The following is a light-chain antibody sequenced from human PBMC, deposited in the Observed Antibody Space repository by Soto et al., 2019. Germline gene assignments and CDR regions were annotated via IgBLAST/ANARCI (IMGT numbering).Light chain of an antibody. CDR2: GAS. V-gene: IGKV3-20*01. Sequence: EIVLTQSPGTLSLSPGERATLSCRASQSVTSSYLAWYQQKPGQAPRLLIYGASSRATGIPDRFSGSGSGTDFTLTISRLEPEDFAVYYCQQYGSSPAFFGQGTKLEIK. CDR3: QQYGSSPAF. CDR1: QSVTSSY. J-gene: IGKJ2*01.